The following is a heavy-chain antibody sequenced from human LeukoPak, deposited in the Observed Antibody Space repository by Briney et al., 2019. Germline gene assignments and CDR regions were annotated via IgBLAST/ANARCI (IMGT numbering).Heavy chain of an antibody. Sequence: PSETLSLTCAVYGGSFSGYYWSWIRRPPGKGLEWIGEINHSGSTNYNPSLKSRVTISVDTSKNQFSLKLSSVTAADTAVYYCARGLNMTTVTTLTWGQGTLVTVSS. D-gene: IGHD4-17*01. CDR1: GGSFSGYY. J-gene: IGHJ5*02. V-gene: IGHV4-34*01. CDR3: ARGLNMTTVTTLT. CDR2: INHSGST.